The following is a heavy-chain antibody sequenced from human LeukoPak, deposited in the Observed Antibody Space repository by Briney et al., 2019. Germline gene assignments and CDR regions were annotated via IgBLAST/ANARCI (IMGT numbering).Heavy chain of an antibody. V-gene: IGHV3-53*05. CDR3: AKDGASGYYSGYFDY. Sequence: GGSLRLSCAASGFTVSSNYMSWVRQAPGKGLEWVSVIYSGGSTYYADSVKGRFTISRDNSKNTLYLQMNSLRPEDTAVYYCAKDGASGYYSGYFDYWGQGTLVTVSS. CDR2: IYSGGST. D-gene: IGHD3-3*01. CDR1: GFTVSSNY. J-gene: IGHJ4*02.